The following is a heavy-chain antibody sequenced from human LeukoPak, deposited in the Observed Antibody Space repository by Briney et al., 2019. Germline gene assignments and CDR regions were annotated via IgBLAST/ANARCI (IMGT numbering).Heavy chain of an antibody. CDR1: GFTFTSYG. CDR2: IYSGGST. V-gene: IGHV3-53*01. CDR3: ARDRSDDAFDI. Sequence: PGGSLRLSCVASGFTFTSYGMSWVRQAPGKRLEWVSVIYSGGSTYYADSVKGRFTISRDNSKNTLYLQMNSLRAEDTAVYYCARDRSDDAFDIWGQGTMVTVSS. J-gene: IGHJ3*02.